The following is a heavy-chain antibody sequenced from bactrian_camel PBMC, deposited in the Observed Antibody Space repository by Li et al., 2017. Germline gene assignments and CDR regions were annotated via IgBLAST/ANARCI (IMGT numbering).Heavy chain of an antibody. Sequence: HVQLVESGGGSVQAGGSLRLSCATSGYTRDSSYMGWFRQAPGKEREGVAAIDEDGRAAYADSVKGRFTISRDTAKSTLYLQMSSLKPEDTAMYYCAAGPRYCTIRQMGSFDSGQGTQVTVS. CDR2: IDEDGRA. V-gene: IGHV3S55*01. D-gene: IGHD2*01. CDR1: GYTRDSSY. J-gene: IGHJ4*01.